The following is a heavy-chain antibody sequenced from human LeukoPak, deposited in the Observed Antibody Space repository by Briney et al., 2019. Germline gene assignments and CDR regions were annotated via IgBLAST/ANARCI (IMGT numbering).Heavy chain of an antibody. CDR3: ARDRFAGSVAGVDGLFAP. Sequence: ASVKVSCKASGYTFTSYGISWVRQAPGQGLEWMGWISTYNGNTNYAQKLQGRVTMTTDTSTSTAYMELRSLRSDDTAVYYCARDRFAGSVAGVDGLFAPWGQGPLVTVSS. J-gene: IGHJ5*02. CDR2: ISTYNGNT. CDR1: GYTFTSYG. V-gene: IGHV1-18*01. D-gene: IGHD6-19*01.